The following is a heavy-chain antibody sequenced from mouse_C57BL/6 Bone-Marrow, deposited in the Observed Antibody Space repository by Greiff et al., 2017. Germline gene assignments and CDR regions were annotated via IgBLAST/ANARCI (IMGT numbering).Heavy chain of an antibody. D-gene: IGHD1-1*01. CDR2: INYDGSSP. CDR1: GFTFSDYY. J-gene: IGHJ1*03. Sequence: EVQVVESEGGLVQPGSSMKLSCTASGFTFSDYYMAWVRQVSEKGLEWVANINYDGSSPYYLDSLKSRFIISRANAKNILYLQMSSLKSEDTATYYCARDSITAVVARYWYFDVWGTGTTVTVSS. CDR3: ARDSITAVVARYWYFDV. V-gene: IGHV5-16*01.